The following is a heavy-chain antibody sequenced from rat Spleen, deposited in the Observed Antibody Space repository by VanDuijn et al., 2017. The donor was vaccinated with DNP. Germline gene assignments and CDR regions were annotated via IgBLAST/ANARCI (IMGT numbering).Heavy chain of an antibody. Sequence: EVQLVESGGGLVQPGSPLKLSCAASGFTFSNNWLNWIRQAPGKGLEWVASIYLDGSTTYYPDKMKGRFVISKDDAKNTGYLEMNNLRSEDTAMYYCTSGTPVGTHNWFPYWGQGTLVTVSS. D-gene: IGHD1-8*01. CDR3: TSGTPVGTHNWFPY. J-gene: IGHJ3*01. V-gene: IGHV5-35*01. CDR1: GFTFSNNW. CDR2: IYLDGSTT.